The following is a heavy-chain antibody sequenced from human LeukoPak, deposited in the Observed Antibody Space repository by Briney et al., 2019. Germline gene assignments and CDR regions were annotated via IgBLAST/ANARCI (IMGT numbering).Heavy chain of an antibody. J-gene: IGHJ4*02. CDR2: IIPIFGTA. CDR3: ASPGDCSSTSCYSHRNYYFDY. CDR1: GGTFSSYA. Sequence: ASVKVSCKASGGTFSSYAISWVRQAPGQGLEWMGGIIPIFGTANYAQKFQGRVTITADESTSTAYMELSSLRSEDTAVYYCASPGDCSSTSCYSHRNYYFDYWGQGTLVTVSS. V-gene: IGHV1-69*01. D-gene: IGHD2-2*01.